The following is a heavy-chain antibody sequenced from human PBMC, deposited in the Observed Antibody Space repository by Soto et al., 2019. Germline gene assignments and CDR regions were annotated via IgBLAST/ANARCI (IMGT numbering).Heavy chain of an antibody. V-gene: IGHV3-48*02. CDR3: ARVRAYSSPGYSGSWYRYYYYYGMDV. J-gene: IGHJ6*02. D-gene: IGHD6-13*01. CDR2: ISSSSSTI. CDR1: GFTFSSYS. Sequence: EVQLVESGGGLVQPGGSLRLSCAASGFTFSSYSMNWVRQAPGKGLEWVSYISSSSSTIYYADSVKGRFTISRDNAKNSLYLQMNSLRDEDTAVYYCARVRAYSSPGYSGSWYRYYYYYGMDVWGQGTTVTVSS.